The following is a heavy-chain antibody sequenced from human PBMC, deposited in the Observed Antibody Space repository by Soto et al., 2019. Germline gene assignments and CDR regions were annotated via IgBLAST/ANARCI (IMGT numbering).Heavy chain of an antibody. J-gene: IGHJ5*02. CDR3: ARQSYFDGAGYYLGWFDP. D-gene: IGHD3-22*01. CDR2: LNYGGTT. Sequence: SETLSLTCSVSGASMTSSIYYWAWIRQAPGKGLEWIGSLNYGGTTYHSPSLEGRVTMSVDTSKKEFSLNVISVTAADTAIYYCARQSYFDGAGYYLGWFDPWGQGTLVTVS. CDR1: GASMTSSIYY. V-gene: IGHV4-39*01.